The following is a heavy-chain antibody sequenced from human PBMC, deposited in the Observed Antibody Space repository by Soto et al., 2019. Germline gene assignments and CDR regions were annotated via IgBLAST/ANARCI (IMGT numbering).Heavy chain of an antibody. V-gene: IGHV1-69*06. J-gene: IGHJ4*02. CDR1: RGTFSSYA. CDR2: IIPIFGTA. CDR3: ASSVWGSYRRPR. Sequence: ASVTVSCNASRGTFSSYAISWVRQAPGQGLEWMGGIIPIFGTANYAQKFQGRVTITADKSTSTAYMELSSLRSEDTAVYYCASSVWGSYRRPRWGQGTLVT. D-gene: IGHD3-16*02.